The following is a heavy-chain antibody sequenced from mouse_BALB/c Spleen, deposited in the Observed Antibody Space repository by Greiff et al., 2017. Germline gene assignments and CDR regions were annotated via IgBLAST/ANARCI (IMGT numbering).Heavy chain of an antibody. D-gene: IGHD1-2*01. Sequence: DVKLVESGGGLVQPGGSLKLSCAASGFTFSSYGMSWVRQTPDKRLELVATINSNGGSTYYQDSVKGRFTISRDNAKNTLYLQMSSLKSEDTAMYYCARVLLRLPYYFDYWGQGTTLTVSS. CDR3: ARVLLRLPYYFDY. J-gene: IGHJ2*01. V-gene: IGHV5-6-3*01. CDR2: INSNGGST. CDR1: GFTFSSYG.